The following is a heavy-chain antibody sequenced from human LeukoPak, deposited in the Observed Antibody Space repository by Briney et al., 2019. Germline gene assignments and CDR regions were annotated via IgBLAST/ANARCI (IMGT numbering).Heavy chain of an antibody. CDR3: AKVPIAAALDP. CDR1: GFTVSSNY. Sequence: GGSLRLSCAASGFTVSSNYMSWVRQAPGKGLEWVSVIYSGGSTYYADSVKGRFTISRDNSKNTLYLQMNSLRAEDTAVYYCAKVPIAAALDPWGQGTLVTVSS. CDR2: IYSGGST. V-gene: IGHV3-53*01. J-gene: IGHJ5*02. D-gene: IGHD6-13*01.